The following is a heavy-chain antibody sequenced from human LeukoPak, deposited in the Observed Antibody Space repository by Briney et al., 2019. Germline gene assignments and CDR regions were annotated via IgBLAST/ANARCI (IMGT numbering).Heavy chain of an antibody. D-gene: IGHD6-6*01. Sequence: GGSLRLSCAASGFTFSSYWMSWVRQAPGKGLEWVANINQDGSTKYYVDSMKGRFTISRDNAKKSVYLQMNSLRAEDTAAYYCARIGYRGSSFDYWGQGTLVTASS. J-gene: IGHJ4*02. V-gene: IGHV3-7*01. CDR3: ARIGYRGSSFDY. CDR1: GFTFSSYW. CDR2: INQDGSTK.